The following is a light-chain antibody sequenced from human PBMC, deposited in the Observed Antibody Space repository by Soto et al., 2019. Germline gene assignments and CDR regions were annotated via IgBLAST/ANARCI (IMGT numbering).Light chain of an antibody. J-gene: IGKJ4*01. CDR3: QQYGSSPRLT. CDR1: QSVSSSY. V-gene: IGKV3-20*01. CDR2: GAS. Sequence: EIVLTQSPGSLSLSPGERATLSCRASQSVSSSYLAWYQQKPGQAPRLLIYGASSRATGIPDRFSGSGSGTDVTLTIRRLEPEDFAVYYCQQYGSSPRLTFGGGTKVEIK.